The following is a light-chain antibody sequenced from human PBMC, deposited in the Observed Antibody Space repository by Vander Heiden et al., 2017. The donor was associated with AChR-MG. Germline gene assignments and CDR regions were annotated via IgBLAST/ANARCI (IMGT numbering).Light chain of an antibody. Sequence: DIQMTQSPSSLSASVGDRVTITCRASQGISTYLNWYQQKPGKAPNLLIYAASSLQSGVPSRFSGGGSGREFTLTITSLQPEDCATYYCQQSDSNPRTFGQGTRVEIK. CDR3: QQSDSNPRT. CDR2: AAS. CDR1: QGISTY. J-gene: IGKJ1*01. V-gene: IGKV1-39*01.